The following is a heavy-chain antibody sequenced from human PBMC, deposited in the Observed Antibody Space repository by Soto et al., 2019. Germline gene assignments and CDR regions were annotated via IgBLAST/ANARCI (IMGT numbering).Heavy chain of an antibody. CDR1: GFTFSTYA. CDR3: AKTIRGGYSSSWYYFDY. Sequence: GGSLRLSCAASGFTFSTYAMRRVLQAPGKGLEWVAVISYDGSNKYYADSVKGRFTISRDNSKNTLYLQINSLRAEDTAVYYYAKTIRGGYSSSWYYFDYWGQGTLVTVSS. J-gene: IGHJ4*02. CDR2: ISYDGSNK. D-gene: IGHD6-13*01. V-gene: IGHV3-30*04.